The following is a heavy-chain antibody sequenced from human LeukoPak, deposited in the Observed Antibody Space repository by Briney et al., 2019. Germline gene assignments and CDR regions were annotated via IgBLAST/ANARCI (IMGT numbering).Heavy chain of an antibody. Sequence: GGSLRLSCAASGFTFSSYAMSWVRQAPGKGLEWVSAISGSGGSTYYADSVKGRFTISRDSSKKMLYLQMNSLRAEDTAIYYCAKDFGDYQLQWGQGTLVTVSS. J-gene: IGHJ4*02. CDR2: ISGSGGST. V-gene: IGHV3-23*01. CDR3: AKDFGDYQLQ. D-gene: IGHD4-17*01. CDR1: GFTFSSYA.